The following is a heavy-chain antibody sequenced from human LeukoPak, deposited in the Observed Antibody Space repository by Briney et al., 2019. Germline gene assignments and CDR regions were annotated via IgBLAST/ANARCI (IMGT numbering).Heavy chain of an antibody. CDR2: ISSSSSYI. CDR3: ARDATTSAFDI. CDR1: GFTFSSYS. V-gene: IGHV3-21*01. Sequence: GGSLRLSCAASGFTFSSYSMNWVRQAPGKGLEWVSSISSSSSYIYYADSVKGRFTISRDNAKNSLYLQMNSLRAKDTAVYYCARDATTSAFDIWGQGTMVTVSS. J-gene: IGHJ3*02. D-gene: IGHD4-17*01.